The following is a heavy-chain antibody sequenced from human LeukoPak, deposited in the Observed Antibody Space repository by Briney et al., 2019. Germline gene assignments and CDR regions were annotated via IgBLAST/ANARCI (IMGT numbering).Heavy chain of an antibody. Sequence: SETLSLTCTVSGGSISPYYWSWIRQPPGKGLEWIGYIYYSGSTNYNPSLKSRVTISVDTSKNQFSLKLSSVTAADTAVYYCARRYCSGGSCYDQDAYYFDYWGQGTLVTVSS. CDR3: ARRYCSGGSCYDQDAYYFDY. D-gene: IGHD2-15*01. CDR2: IYYSGST. J-gene: IGHJ4*02. CDR1: GGSISPYY. V-gene: IGHV4-59*08.